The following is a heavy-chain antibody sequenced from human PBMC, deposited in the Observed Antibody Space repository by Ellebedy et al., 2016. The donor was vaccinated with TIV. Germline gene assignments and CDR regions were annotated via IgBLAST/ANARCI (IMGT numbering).Heavy chain of an antibody. J-gene: IGHJ2*01. CDR1: GGSMNNRNW. Sequence: MPSETLSLTCAVSGGSMNNRNWWSWVRQPPGMGLEWIGEIHHSGNTNYNPSLDSRVTISLDRSKNQFSLRLKSVTAADPAVYYCAREGSIYGDDSGVDGYFDLWGRGTLVIVSS. D-gene: IGHD4-17*01. CDR2: IHHSGNT. V-gene: IGHV4-4*02. CDR3: AREGSIYGDDSGVDGYFDL.